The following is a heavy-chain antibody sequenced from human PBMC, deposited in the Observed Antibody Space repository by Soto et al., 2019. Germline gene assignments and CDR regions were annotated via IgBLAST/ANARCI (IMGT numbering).Heavy chain of an antibody. J-gene: IGHJ3*01. CDR1: GLTFSDYY. Sequence: PGGSLRLSCAASGLTFSDYYMSWIRQAPGKGLEWVSVIGGRGNSAYYADSVQGRFTISRDNSKNTLSLQMSSLTADDTAIYYCVREGRGSFDFWGRGTMVTVSS. D-gene: IGHD5-12*01. V-gene: IGHV3-23*01. CDR2: IGGRGNSA. CDR3: VREGRGSFDF.